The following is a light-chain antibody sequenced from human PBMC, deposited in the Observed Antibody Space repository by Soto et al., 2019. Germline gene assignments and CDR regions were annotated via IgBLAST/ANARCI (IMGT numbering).Light chain of an antibody. CDR3: QSYDSSLSASV. V-gene: IGLV1-40*01. J-gene: IGLJ3*02. Sequence: QSVLTQAPSVSGAPGQRITISCAGSSSNIGGGYEVHWYQQLPGTAPKLLIYDNNHRPSGVPDRFSGSKSGTSASLAITGLQAEDEADYYCQSYDSSLSASVFGGGTQLTVL. CDR2: DNN. CDR1: SSNIGGGYE.